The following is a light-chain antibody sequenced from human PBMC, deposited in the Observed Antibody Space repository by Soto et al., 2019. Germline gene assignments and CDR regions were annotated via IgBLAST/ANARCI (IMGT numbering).Light chain of an antibody. CDR2: DAS. CDR3: QQYNTWPPCA. CDR1: QSVSNN. Sequence: ILMTQSPATLSVSPGERATLSCRASQSVSNNLAWYQQKPGQAPRLLIYDASTRATGIPARFSGSGSGTDYTPTISVLQSNDFEVYYCQQYNTWPPCAFGQGTKVEIK. J-gene: IGKJ1*01. V-gene: IGKV3-15*01.